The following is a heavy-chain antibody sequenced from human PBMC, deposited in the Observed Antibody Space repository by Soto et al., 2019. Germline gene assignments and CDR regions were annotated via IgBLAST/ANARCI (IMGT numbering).Heavy chain of an antibody. CDR2: INSDGSST. CDR3: ARVPGIAADYYYYGMDV. Sequence: GGSLRLSCAASGFTFSSYWMHWVRQAPGKGLVWVSRINSDGSSTSYADSVKGRFTISRDNAKNTLYLQMNSLRAEDTAVYYCARVPGIAADYYYYGMDVWGQGTTVTVSS. V-gene: IGHV3-74*01. CDR1: GFTFSSYW. D-gene: IGHD6-13*01. J-gene: IGHJ6*02.